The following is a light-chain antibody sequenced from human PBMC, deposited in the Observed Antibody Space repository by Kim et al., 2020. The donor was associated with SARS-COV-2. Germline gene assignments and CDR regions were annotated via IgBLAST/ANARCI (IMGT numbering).Light chain of an antibody. CDR2: QDN. CDR1: KLGEKY. V-gene: IGLV3-1*01. J-gene: IGLJ2*01. Sequence: SYVLTQPPSLSVSPGQTATITCSAEKLGEKYASWYQQRPGQSPILVIFQDNKRPSGIPERFSGSNSGNTATLTISGTQTMDEADYYCQAWDSSTVVFGGG. CDR3: QAWDSSTVV.